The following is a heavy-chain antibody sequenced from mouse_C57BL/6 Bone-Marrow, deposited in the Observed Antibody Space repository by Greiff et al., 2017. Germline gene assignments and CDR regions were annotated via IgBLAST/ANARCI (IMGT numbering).Heavy chain of an antibody. CDR2: IYWDDDK. Sequence: QVTLKVSGPGILQSSQTLSLTCSFSGFSLSTSGMGVSWIRQPSGKGLEWLAHIYWDDDKRYNPSLKSRLTISKDTSRNQVFLKITSVDTADTATYYGARTQLRPPYYYAMDYWGQGTSVTVSS. J-gene: IGHJ4*01. CDR3: ARTQLRPPYYYAMDY. D-gene: IGHD3-2*02. V-gene: IGHV8-12*01. CDR1: GFSLSTSGMG.